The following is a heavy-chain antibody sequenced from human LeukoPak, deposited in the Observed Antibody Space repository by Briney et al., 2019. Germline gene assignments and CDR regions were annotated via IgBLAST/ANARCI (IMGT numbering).Heavy chain of an antibody. CDR3: ARETFHYGSGSYYYYYYYYMDV. Sequence: TASETLSLTCTVSGGSIRGYYWSWIRQPAGKGLEWIGRIYTSGSTNYNPSLKSRVTMSVDTSKNQFSLKLSSVTAADTAVYYCARETFHYGSGSYYYYYYYYMDVWGKGTTVTISS. V-gene: IGHV4-4*07. CDR2: IYTSGST. D-gene: IGHD3-10*01. CDR1: GGSIRGYY. J-gene: IGHJ6*03.